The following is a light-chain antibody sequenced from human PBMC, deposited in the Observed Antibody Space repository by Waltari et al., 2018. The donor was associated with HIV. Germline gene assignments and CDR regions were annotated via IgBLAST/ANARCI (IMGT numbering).Light chain of an antibody. V-gene: IGKV4-1*01. J-gene: IGKJ2*01. CDR2: WAA. Sequence: DIVMTQSPDSLTVSLGDRATINCKSSQSLLNTSNNKYYLAWFQQKPGQPPNLLIYWAATRESGVPDRFSGSGSGTNFTPTINRMQAEDVAVYYCHQYYGALYTFGRGTKLEI. CDR3: HQYYGALYT. CDR1: QSLLNTSNNKYY.